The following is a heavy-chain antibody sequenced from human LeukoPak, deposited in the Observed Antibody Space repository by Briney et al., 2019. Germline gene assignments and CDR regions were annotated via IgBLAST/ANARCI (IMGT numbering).Heavy chain of an antibody. V-gene: IGHV3-53*01. J-gene: IGHJ4*02. CDR1: GFTVSSHY. CDR3: AREGSHYYDSSGYLINPFDY. Sequence: GGSLRLSCAASGFTVSSHYMSWVRQAPGKGLEWVSVIYSGGSTYYADSVKGRFTISRDNPKNTLYLQMNSLRAEDTAVYYCAREGSHYYDSSGYLINPFDYWGQGTLVTVSS. D-gene: IGHD3-22*01. CDR2: IYSGGST.